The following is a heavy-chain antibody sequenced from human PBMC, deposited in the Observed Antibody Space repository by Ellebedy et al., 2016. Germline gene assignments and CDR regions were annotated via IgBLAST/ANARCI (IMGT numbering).Heavy chain of an antibody. CDR2: ISNGGDT. D-gene: IGHD2-15*01. V-gene: IGHV3-23*01. Sequence: GGSLRLSCAASGFTFSGYAMRWIRQAPGKGLEWVSSISNGGDTYYAVSVKGRFIISRDNSKNTLYLQMNSLRAEDTAVYYCAKDRDIVVVVAALFDYWGQGTLVTVSS. CDR3: AKDRDIVVVVAALFDY. CDR1: GFTFSGYA. J-gene: IGHJ4*02.